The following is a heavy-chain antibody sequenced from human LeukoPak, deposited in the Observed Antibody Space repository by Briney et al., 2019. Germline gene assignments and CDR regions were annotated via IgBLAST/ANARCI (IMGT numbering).Heavy chain of an antibody. V-gene: IGHV3-30*04. CDR2: ISYDGSNK. CDR1: GFTFSSYA. Sequence: GGSLRLSCAASGFTFSSYAMHWVRQAPGKGLEWVAVISYDGSNKYYADSVKGRFTISRDNSKNTLYLQMNSLRAEDTAVYYCARGGQYWVLAVAFDIWGQGTMVTVSS. D-gene: IGHD2-15*01. J-gene: IGHJ3*02. CDR3: ARGGQYWVLAVAFDI.